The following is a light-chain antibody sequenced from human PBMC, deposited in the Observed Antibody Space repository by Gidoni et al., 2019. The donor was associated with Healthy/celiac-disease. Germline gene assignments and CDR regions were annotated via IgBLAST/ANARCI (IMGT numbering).Light chain of an antibody. CDR2: DAS. J-gene: IGKJ2*01. V-gene: IGKV3-11*01. Sequence: ELVLPQSPATLSLSPGERATLSCRASQSVSSYLAWYQQKPGQATRLLIYDASNRATGIPARFSGSGSGTDFTLTISSLEPEDFAVYYCQQRSNWPPGYTFGQGTKLEIK. CDR3: QQRSNWPPGYT. CDR1: QSVSSY.